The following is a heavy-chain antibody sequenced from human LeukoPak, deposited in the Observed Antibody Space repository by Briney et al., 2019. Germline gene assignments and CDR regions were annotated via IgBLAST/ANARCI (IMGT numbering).Heavy chain of an antibody. Sequence: GGSLRLSCVVSGFTFSSYWMSWVRQAPGKGLEWVANIKQDGSEKYYVDSVKGRFTISRDNAKNSLYLQMNSLRAEDTAVYYCAREPSYVYFDYWGQGTLVTVSS. D-gene: IGHD5-18*01. J-gene: IGHJ4*02. CDR1: GFTFSSYW. CDR3: AREPSYVYFDY. V-gene: IGHV3-7*01. CDR2: IKQDGSEK.